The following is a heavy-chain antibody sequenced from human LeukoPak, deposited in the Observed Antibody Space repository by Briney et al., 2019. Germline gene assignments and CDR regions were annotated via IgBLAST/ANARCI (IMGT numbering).Heavy chain of an antibody. J-gene: IGHJ6*04. CDR1: GGSFGGYY. V-gene: IGHV4-34*01. Sequence: SETLSLTCAVYGGSFGGYYWSWIRQPPGKGLEWIGEINHSGSTNYNPSLKSRVTISVDTSKNQFSLKLSSVTAADTAVYYCARGRLAAAGSTLSGMDVWGKGTTVTVSS. CDR3: ARGRLAAAGSTLSGMDV. CDR2: INHSGST. D-gene: IGHD6-13*01.